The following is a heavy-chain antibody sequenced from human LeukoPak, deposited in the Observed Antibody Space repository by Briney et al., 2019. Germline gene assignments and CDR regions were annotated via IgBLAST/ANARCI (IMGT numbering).Heavy chain of an antibody. CDR1: GFDFSTQW. CDR3: ARVSPPGDFWSGYYWSYYYMDV. D-gene: IGHD3-3*01. Sequence: PGGSLRLSCAASGFDFSTQWMSWVRQPPGKGLEWIGSIYHSGSTYYNPSLKSRVTISVDTSKNQFSLKLSSVTAADTAVYYCARVSPPGDFWSGYYWSYYYMDVWGKGTTVTVSS. V-gene: IGHV4-38-2*01. J-gene: IGHJ6*03. CDR2: IYHSGST.